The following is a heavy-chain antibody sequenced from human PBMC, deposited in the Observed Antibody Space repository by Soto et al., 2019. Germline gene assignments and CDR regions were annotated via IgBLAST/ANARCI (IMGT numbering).Heavy chain of an antibody. Sequence: QVQLVESGGGVVQPGRSLRLSCAASGFTFSSYAMHWVRQAPGKGLEWVAVISYDGSNKYYADSVKGRFTISRDNSKNALYLQMNSLRAEDTAVYYCARDLTSGSYSNYYYYYGMDVWGQGTAVTVSS. J-gene: IGHJ6*02. CDR3: ARDLTSGSYSNYYYYYGMDV. CDR2: ISYDGSNK. V-gene: IGHV3-30-3*01. D-gene: IGHD1-26*01. CDR1: GFTFSSYA.